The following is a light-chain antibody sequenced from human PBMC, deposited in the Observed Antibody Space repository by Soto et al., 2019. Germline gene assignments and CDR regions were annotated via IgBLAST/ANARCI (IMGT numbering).Light chain of an antibody. V-gene: IGLV2-14*03. J-gene: IGLJ1*01. CDR1: SSDIGDSNY. CDR2: DVS. CDR3: SSFSSSSTSYV. Sequence: QSVLTQPASVSGSPGQSITISCTGTSSDIGDSNYVSWYQQHPGKAPKLVIYDVSNRPSGVSNRFSGSKSANTASLTISGLQAEDEADYYCSSFSSSSTSYVFGPGTKVTVL.